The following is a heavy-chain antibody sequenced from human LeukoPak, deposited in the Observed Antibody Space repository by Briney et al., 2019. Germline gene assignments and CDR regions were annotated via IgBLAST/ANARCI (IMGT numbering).Heavy chain of an antibody. CDR1: GFTFSSYW. V-gene: IGHV3-74*01. D-gene: IGHD1-26*01. Sequence: GSLRLSCAASGFTFSSYWMHWVRQDPRKGLLWVSRINGEGTTTAYADSVKGRFTISRDNAKNTLYLQMNSLRADDTAVYYCARQKGGQSFFDSWGQGTLVTVSS. CDR2: INGEGTTT. CDR3: ARQKGGQSFFDS. J-gene: IGHJ4*02.